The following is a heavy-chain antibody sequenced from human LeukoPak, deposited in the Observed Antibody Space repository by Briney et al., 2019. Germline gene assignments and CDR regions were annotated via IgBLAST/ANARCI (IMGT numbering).Heavy chain of an antibody. CDR2: ISANNGET. J-gene: IGHJ4*02. CDR3: ARVPPSAHQLLSSDY. D-gene: IGHD2-2*01. CDR1: HYTFTSYG. Sequence: ASVKVSCKASHYTFTSYGISWVRQAPGQGLEWMAWISANNGETRYAQNLQGRVTMTTDTSTSTAYMELRSLRSDDTAVYYCARVPPSAHQLLSSDYWGQGTPVTVSS. V-gene: IGHV1-18*01.